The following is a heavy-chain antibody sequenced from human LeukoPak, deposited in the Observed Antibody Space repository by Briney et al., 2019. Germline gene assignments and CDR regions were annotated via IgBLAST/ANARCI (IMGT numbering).Heavy chain of an antibody. CDR3: AKSLARGVILSTSDY. J-gene: IGHJ4*02. CDR2: ISGSGGSI. CDR1: GFTLSSYA. D-gene: IGHD3-16*02. Sequence: GGSLRLSCAASGFTLSSYAMSWVRQAPGKGLGWGSAISGSGGSIYYADSVKGQFSISRDNSKNTLYLQMNSLRAEDTAVYYCAKSLARGVILSTSDYWGQGTLVTVSS. V-gene: IGHV3-23*01.